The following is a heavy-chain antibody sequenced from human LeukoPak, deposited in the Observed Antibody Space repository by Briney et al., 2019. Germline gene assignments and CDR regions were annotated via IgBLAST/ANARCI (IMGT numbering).Heavy chain of an antibody. V-gene: IGHV3-23*01. D-gene: IGHD2-15*01. J-gene: IGHJ6*02. CDR1: GVTHSDYA. Sequence: GGSLRLSCAASGVTHSDYAMAWVRRAPGKGLEWVSSISNTGGSTFYADSVKGRFTISRDKPKNKMYLQMNSLRHNDTATYYCAKAGGADKYGMDVWGQGTTVIDSS. CDR3: AKAGGADKYGMDV. CDR2: ISNTGGST.